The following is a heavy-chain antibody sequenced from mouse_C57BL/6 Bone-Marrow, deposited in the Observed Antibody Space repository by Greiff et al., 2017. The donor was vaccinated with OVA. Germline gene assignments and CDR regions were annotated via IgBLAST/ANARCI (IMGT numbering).Heavy chain of an antibody. CDR2: IYPSNGGT. J-gene: IGHJ2*01. D-gene: IGHD2-2*01. Sequence: VQLQQPGTELVKPGASVKLSCKASGYTFTSYWMHWVKQRPGQGLEWIGHIYPSNGGTNYNEQFKSKATLTVDKSSSTAYMQLSSLTSEDTAVDYCARANYGNDGDWGKGTTLTASS. V-gene: IGHV1-53*01. CDR1: GYTFTSYW. CDR3: ARANYGNDGD.